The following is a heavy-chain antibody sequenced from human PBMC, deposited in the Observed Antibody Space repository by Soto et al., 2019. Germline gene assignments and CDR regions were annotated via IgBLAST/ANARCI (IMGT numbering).Heavy chain of an antibody. CDR2: ISSSSSYI. D-gene: IGHD6-19*01. J-gene: IGHJ4*02. Sequence: EVQLVESGGGLVKPGGSLRLSCAASGFTFSSYSMNWVRQAPGKGLEWVSSISSSSSYIYYADSVKGRFTISRDNAKNSLCLQMNGLRAEDTAVYYCARGIAVAGTADYWGQGTLVTVSS. CDR3: ARGIAVAGTADY. V-gene: IGHV3-21*01. CDR1: GFTFSSYS.